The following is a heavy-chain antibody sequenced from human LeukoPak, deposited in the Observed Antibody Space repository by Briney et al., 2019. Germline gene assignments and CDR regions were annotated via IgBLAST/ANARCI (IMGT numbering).Heavy chain of an antibody. CDR3: ARTPVSGHYFDY. D-gene: IGHD5/OR15-5a*01. V-gene: IGHV4-30-4*01. CDR2: IYYSGST. CDR1: GGSISSGDYY. Sequence: SETLSLTCTVSGGSISSGDYYWSWIRQPPGKGLEWIGYIYYSGSTYYNPPLKSRVTISVDTSKNQFSLKLSSVTAADTAVYYCARTPVSGHYFDYWGQGTLVTVSS. J-gene: IGHJ4*02.